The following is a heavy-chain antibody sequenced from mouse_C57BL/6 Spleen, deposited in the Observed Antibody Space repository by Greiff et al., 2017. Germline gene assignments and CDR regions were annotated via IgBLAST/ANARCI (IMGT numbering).Heavy chain of an antibody. Sequence: EVQGVESGGGLVKPGGSLKLSCAASGFTFSDYGMHWVRQAPEKGLEWVAYISSGSSTIYYADTVKGRFTISRDNAKNTLFLQITSLRSEDTAMYYCAREGYYVGWYFDVWGTGTTVTVSS. D-gene: IGHD2-3*01. CDR3: AREGYYVGWYFDV. V-gene: IGHV5-17*01. CDR1: GFTFSDYG. J-gene: IGHJ1*03. CDR2: ISSGSSTI.